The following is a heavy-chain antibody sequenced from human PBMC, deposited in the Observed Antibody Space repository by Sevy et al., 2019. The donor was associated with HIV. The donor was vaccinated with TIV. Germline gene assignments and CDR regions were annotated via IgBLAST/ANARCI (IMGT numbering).Heavy chain of an antibody. CDR2: ISSSSSYI. J-gene: IGHJ4*02. D-gene: IGHD2-2*01. V-gene: IGHV3-21*01. Sequence: GGSLRLSCAASGFTFSSYSMNWVRQAPGKWLEWVSSISSSSSYIYYADSVKGRFTISRDNAKNSLYLQMNSLRAEDTAVYYCARDGGYCSSTSCFAFDYWGQGTLVTVSS. CDR3: ARDGGYCSSTSCFAFDY. CDR1: GFTFSSYS.